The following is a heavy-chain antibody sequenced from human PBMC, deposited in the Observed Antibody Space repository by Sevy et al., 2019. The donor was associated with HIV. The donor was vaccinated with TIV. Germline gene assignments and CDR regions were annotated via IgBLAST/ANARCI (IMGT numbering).Heavy chain of an antibody. CDR2: LSFGCGKI. D-gene: IGHD2-8*01. J-gene: IGHJ4*02. CDR1: GFAFYEYS. V-gene: IGHV3-23*01. Sequence: GGSVRLSCAASGFAFYEYSMSWIRQAPGKGLEWVATLSFGCGKINYADSVKGRFTISRDNSRNSFYLQMENLRVEDTALYYCAREGCSRPHDYWGQGTRVTVSS. CDR3: AREGCSRPHDY.